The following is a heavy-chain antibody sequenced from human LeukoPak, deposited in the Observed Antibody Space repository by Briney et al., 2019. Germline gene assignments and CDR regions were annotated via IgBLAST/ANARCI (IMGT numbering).Heavy chain of an antibody. Sequence: SETLSLTCAVYGGSFSGYYWSWIRQPPGKGLEWIGEFNHSGSTNYNPSLKSRVTISVDTSKNQFSLKLSSVTAADTAVYYCARDAGFIAGYCSSGNCPFEYWGQGTLVTVSS. CDR1: GGSFSGYY. CDR3: ARDAGFIAGYCSSGNCPFEY. D-gene: IGHD2-15*01. CDR2: FNHSGST. J-gene: IGHJ4*02. V-gene: IGHV4-34*01.